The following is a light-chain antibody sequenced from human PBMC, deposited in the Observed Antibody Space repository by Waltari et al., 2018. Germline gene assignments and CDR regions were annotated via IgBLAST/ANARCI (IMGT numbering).Light chain of an antibody. CDR3: SSYTSSGTLRI. Sequence: QSVLTQPASVSGFPGQSITISCTGTNSDVGGYNYVSWYQQYPGKAPRLMIYDVTKRPSGVSNRFSGSKSGNTASLTISGLQAEDEADYYCSSYTSSGTLRIFGGGTKVTAL. J-gene: IGLJ2*01. V-gene: IGLV2-14*01. CDR1: NSDVGGYNY. CDR2: DVT.